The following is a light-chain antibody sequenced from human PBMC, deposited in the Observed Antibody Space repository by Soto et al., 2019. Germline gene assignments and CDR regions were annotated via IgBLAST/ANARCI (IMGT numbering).Light chain of an antibody. CDR2: EVT. CDR3: SSYAGGNEVI. Sequence: QSALTQPPSASGSPGQSVTISCTGTSSDVGGYNFVSWYQQHPGKAPKLMIYEVTKRPSGVPDRLYGSKSGNTASLTVSGLQAEAEADYYCSSYAGGNEVIFGGGTKLTVL. V-gene: IGLV2-8*01. J-gene: IGLJ2*01. CDR1: SSDVGGYNF.